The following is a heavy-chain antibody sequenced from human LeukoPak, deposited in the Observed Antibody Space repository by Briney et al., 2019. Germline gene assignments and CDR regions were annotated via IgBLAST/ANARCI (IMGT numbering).Heavy chain of an antibody. V-gene: IGHV4-39*07. CDR2: IYYSGST. Sequence: SETLSLTCTVSGGSISSSSYYWGWIRQPPGKGLEWIGSIYYSGSTYYNPSLKSRVTISVDTSKNQFSLKLSSVTAADTAVYYCARGSYYYDSSGYAFDIWGQGTMVTVSS. CDR3: ARGSYYYDSSGYAFDI. J-gene: IGHJ3*02. D-gene: IGHD3-22*01. CDR1: GGSISSSSYY.